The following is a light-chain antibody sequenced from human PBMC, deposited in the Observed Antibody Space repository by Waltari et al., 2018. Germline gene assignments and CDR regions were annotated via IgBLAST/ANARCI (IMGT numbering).Light chain of an antibody. J-gene: IGLJ1*01. CDR2: DVS. Sequence: QSALTQPASVSGSPGQSIAISCTGTSRDVGGYNAVSWYQQHPGKAPKLIIYDVSNRPSGVSDRFSGSKSGNTASLTISGLQTEDEADYYCSSYTSSSTYVFGIGTKVTVL. CDR3: SSYTSSSTYV. V-gene: IGLV2-14*03. CDR1: SRDVGGYNA.